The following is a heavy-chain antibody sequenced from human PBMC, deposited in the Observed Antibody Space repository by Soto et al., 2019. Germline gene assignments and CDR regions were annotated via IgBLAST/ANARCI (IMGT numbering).Heavy chain of an antibody. V-gene: IGHV2-5*02. CDR1: GFSLSTSGVG. D-gene: IGHD3-10*01. CDR3: AHRGPRPIHGSGSSDSYYAMDV. J-gene: IGHJ6*02. Sequence: QITLKESGPTLVKSTQTLTLTCTFSGFSLSTSGVGVGWIRQPPGKALEWLALIFWDDDQRYSPSLKSRLTINKDTSKNQVVLTMTNMDPVDTATYYCAHRGPRPIHGSGSSDSYYAMDVWGQGTTVTVSS. CDR2: IFWDDDQ.